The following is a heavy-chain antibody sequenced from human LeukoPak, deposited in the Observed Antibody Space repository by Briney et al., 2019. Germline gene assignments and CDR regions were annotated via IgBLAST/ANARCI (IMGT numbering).Heavy chain of an antibody. CDR3: ARGILPRYCSSTSCYYWFDP. Sequence: SETLSLTCTVYGGSISSYYWSWIRQPPGKGLEWIGYIYTSGSTNYNPSLKSRVTISVDTSKNQFSLKLSSVTAADTAVYYCARGILPRYCSSTSCYYWFDPWGQGTLVTVSS. D-gene: IGHD2-2*01. J-gene: IGHJ5*02. V-gene: IGHV4-4*09. CDR2: IYTSGST. CDR1: GGSISSYY.